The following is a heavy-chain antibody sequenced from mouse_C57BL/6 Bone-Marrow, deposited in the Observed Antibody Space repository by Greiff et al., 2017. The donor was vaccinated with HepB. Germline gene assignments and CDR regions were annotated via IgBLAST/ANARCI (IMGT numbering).Heavy chain of an antibody. J-gene: IGHJ2*01. CDR1: GYTFTSYW. CDR3: ARPPIYYYGSSYHFDY. V-gene: IGHV1-64*01. CDR2: IHPNSGST. D-gene: IGHD1-1*01. Sequence: QVQLQQPGAELVKPGASVKLSCKASGYTFTSYWMHWVKQRPGQGLEWIGMIHPNSGSTNYNEKFKSKATLTVDKSSSKAYMQLSSLTSEDSAVYYCARPPIYYYGSSYHFDYWGQGTTLTVSS.